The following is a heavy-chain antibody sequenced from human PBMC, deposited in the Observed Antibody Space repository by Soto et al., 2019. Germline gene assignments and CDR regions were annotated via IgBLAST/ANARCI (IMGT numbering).Heavy chain of an antibody. J-gene: IGHJ5*02. CDR2: ISGSGGST. D-gene: IGHD3-22*01. CDR3: AKVSSYYDSSGPRWFDP. CDR1: GFTFSSYA. V-gene: IGHV3-23*01. Sequence: GGSLRLSCAASGFTFSSYAMSWVRQAPGKGLEWVSAISGSGGSTYYADSVKGRFTISRDNSKNTLYLQMNSLRAEDTAVYYCAKVSSYYDSSGPRWFDPWGQGTLVTVSS.